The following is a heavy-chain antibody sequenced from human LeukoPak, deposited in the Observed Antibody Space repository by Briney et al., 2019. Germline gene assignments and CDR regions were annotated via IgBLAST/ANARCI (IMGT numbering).Heavy chain of an antibody. Sequence: SETLSLTCAVSGGSFNGYYWNWIRQPPGNGLEWIGEINPSRGTNYSPSLKSRVTISVNTSTNQFSLKVTPVTAADTAVYYCAKRNNRVRLANWGQGTLVTVSS. J-gene: IGHJ4*02. V-gene: IGHV4-34*01. CDR2: INPSRGT. CDR3: AKRNNRVRLAN. CDR1: GGSFNGYY. D-gene: IGHD3-16*01.